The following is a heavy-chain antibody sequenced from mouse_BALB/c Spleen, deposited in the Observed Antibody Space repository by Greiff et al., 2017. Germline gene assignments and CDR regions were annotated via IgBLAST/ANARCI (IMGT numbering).Heavy chain of an antibody. Sequence: QVQLKESGPGLVAPSQSLSITCTVSGFSLTSYGVHWVRQPPGKGLEWLGVIWAGGSTNYNSALMSRLSISKDNSKSQVFLKMNSLQTDDTAMYYCAGEGITTVVATRYFDVWGAGTTVTVSS. CDR3: AGEGITTVVATRYFDV. V-gene: IGHV2-9*02. CDR1: GFSLTSYG. D-gene: IGHD1-1*01. J-gene: IGHJ1*01. CDR2: IWAGGST.